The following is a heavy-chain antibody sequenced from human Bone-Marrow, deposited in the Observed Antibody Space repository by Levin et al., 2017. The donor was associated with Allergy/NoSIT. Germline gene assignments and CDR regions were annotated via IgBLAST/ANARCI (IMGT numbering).Heavy chain of an antibody. CDR3: ARDPGSSSHDWYFDL. CDR1: GFTFSSSW. J-gene: IGHJ2*01. D-gene: IGHD6-13*01. V-gene: IGHV3-74*01. CDR2: FNSDGRSP. Sequence: GESLKISCAASGFTFSSSWMHWVRQAPGKGLVWVSRFNSDGRSPSYADSVKGRFTISRDSGKNTLYLQMNSLRAEDTAVYYCARDPGSSSHDWYFDLWGRGTLVTVSS.